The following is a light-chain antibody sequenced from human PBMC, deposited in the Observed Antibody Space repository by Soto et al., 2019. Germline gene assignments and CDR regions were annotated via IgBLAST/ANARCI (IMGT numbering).Light chain of an antibody. CDR2: EAS. J-gene: IGLJ2*01. CDR3: SSYTSSSTGGL. Sequence: QSALTQPASVSGSPGQSITISCSGTSSDVGGYDHVSWYQHHPGEAPKLMIYEASYRPSGVSTRFSGSKSGNTASLTISGLQAEDEADYYCSSYTSSSTGGLFGGGTKLTVL. CDR1: SSDVGGYDH. V-gene: IGLV2-14*01.